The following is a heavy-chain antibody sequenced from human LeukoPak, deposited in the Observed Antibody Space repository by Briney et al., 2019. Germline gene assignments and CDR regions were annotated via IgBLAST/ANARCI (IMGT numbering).Heavy chain of an antibody. D-gene: IGHD3-22*01. CDR2: ISGSGGST. V-gene: IGHV3-23*01. J-gene: IGHJ4*02. CDR3: AKTVPSVFYYDSSGYYLGDY. Sequence: GGSLRLSCAASGFTFSSYAMSWVRQAPGKGLEWVSAISGSGGSTYYADSVKGRFTISRDNSKNTLYLQMNSLRAEDTAVYYCAKTVPSVFYYDSSGYYLGDYWGQGTLVTVSS. CDR1: GFTFSSYA.